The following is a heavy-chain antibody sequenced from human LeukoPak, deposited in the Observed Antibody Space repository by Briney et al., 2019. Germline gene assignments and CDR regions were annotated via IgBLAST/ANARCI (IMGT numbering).Heavy chain of an antibody. J-gene: IGHJ4*02. V-gene: IGHV6-1*01. Sequence: SQTLSLTCALSGDSVSSNSAAWNWLRQSPSRGLEWLGRTYYRSKWYKEYALSVKSRITINPDTSKNQFSLQLNSATPEDTAVYYCTSLTGDTDYWGQGTLVTVSS. CDR1: GDSVSSNSAA. CDR2: TYYRSKWYK. CDR3: TSLTGDTDY. D-gene: IGHD7-27*01.